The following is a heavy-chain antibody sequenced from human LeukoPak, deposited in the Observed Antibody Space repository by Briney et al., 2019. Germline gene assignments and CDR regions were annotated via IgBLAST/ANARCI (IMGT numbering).Heavy chain of an antibody. V-gene: IGHV3-7*03. CDR3: ARVGPKYYYGSGGYYFDY. D-gene: IGHD3-10*01. CDR1: GFTFSSYW. CDR2: IKQDGSEK. J-gene: IGHJ4*02. Sequence: PGGSLRLSCAASGFTFSSYWMSWVRQAPGKGLEWVANIKQDGSEKYYVDSVKGRFTISRDNAKNSLYLQVNSLRAEDTAVYYCARVGPKYYYGSGGYYFDYWGQGTLVTVSS.